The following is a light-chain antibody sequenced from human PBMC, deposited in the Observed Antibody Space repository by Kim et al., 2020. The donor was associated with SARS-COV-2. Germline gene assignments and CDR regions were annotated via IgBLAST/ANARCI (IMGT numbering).Light chain of an antibody. CDR1: NISSDY. CDR2: GKN. CDR3: NSRDSSGNHLV. Sequence: ALGQRVRSKCQVDNISSDYSSLYQQKPGQAPVLVIYGKNNRSSGIPVRFLGSSSGNTASLTITGAQAEDEADYSCNSRDSSGNHLVFGGGTQLTVL. J-gene: IGLJ2*01. V-gene: IGLV3-19*01.